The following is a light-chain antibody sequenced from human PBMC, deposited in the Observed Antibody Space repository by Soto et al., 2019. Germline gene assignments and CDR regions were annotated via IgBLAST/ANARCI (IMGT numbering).Light chain of an antibody. Sequence: EVVLTQSPATLSLSPGERATLSCRASQTVSSSLAWYQQKPGQAPRLLFYGASTRATGIPARFSGSGSGTDFTLTISSLEPEDFAVYYCQQRSNLIPFGQGTRLEIK. CDR3: QQRSNLIP. J-gene: IGKJ5*01. CDR1: QTVSSS. V-gene: IGKV3-11*01. CDR2: GAS.